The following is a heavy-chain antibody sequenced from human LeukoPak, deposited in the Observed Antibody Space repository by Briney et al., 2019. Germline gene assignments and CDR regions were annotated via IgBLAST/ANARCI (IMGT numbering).Heavy chain of an antibody. CDR3: ARLGARQMLEY. D-gene: IGHD4-17*01. CDR1: GFTVSSTY. V-gene: IGHV3-7*01. CDR2: IKQDGGQI. J-gene: IGHJ4*02. Sequence: GGSLRLSCAASGFTVSSTYMSWVRQAPGKGLEWVANIKQDGGQIYYLESVKGRFTVSRDNAKNSLYLQMNSLRAEDTAVYYCARLGARQMLEYWGQGTLVTVSS.